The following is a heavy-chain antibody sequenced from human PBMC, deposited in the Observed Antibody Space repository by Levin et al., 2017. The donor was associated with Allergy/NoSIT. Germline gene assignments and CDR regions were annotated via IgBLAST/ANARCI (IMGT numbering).Heavy chain of an antibody. Sequence: GGSLRLSCAASGFTFSRHWMHWVRQAPGKGLVWVSHINSDGSNTNYADSVKGRFTISRDNAKSTLYLQMDSLRAEDTAVYYCARGGCSATSCLDSWGQGTLVTVSS. CDR1: GFTFSRHW. D-gene: IGHD2-2*01. V-gene: IGHV3-74*01. J-gene: IGHJ4*02. CDR3: ARGGCSATSCLDS. CDR2: INSDGSNT.